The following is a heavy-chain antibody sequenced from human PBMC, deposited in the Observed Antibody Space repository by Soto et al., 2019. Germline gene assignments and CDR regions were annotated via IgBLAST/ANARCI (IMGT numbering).Heavy chain of an antibody. CDR3: AKDIRGHSGASDI. CDR2: ISWNSGSI. D-gene: IGHD6-19*01. J-gene: IGHJ3*02. CDR1: GFTFDDYA. Sequence: EVQLVESGGGLVQPGRSLRLSCAASGFTFDDYAMHWVRQAPGKGLEWVSGISWNSGSIGYADSVKGRFTISRDNAKNSLYLQMNSLRAEDTALYYCAKDIRGHSGASDIWGQGTMVTVSS. V-gene: IGHV3-9*01.